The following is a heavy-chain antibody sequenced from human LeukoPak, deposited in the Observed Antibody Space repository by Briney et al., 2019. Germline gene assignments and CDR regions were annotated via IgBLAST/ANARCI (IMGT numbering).Heavy chain of an antibody. CDR1: GGSISSTSHY. J-gene: IGHJ5*02. CDR3: AIEICSSSSCYQYYWFGP. Sequence: SETLSLTCTVSGGSISSTSHYWGWIRQPPGKGLEYIGSIYYSGSTYHNPSLKSRLTISLDTSKNQFSLKLRSVTAADTAVYYCAIEICSSSSCYQYYWFGPWGHGTLVTVSS. V-gene: IGHV4-39*07. D-gene: IGHD2-2*01. CDR2: IYYSGST.